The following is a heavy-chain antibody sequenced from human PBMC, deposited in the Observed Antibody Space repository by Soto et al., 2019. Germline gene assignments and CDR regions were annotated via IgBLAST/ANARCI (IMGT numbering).Heavy chain of an antibody. CDR2: IYYSGST. CDR3: ARCNPNYYDSSGYWPY. J-gene: IGHJ4*02. V-gene: IGHV4-39*01. D-gene: IGHD3-22*01. CDR1: GGSISSSSYY. Sequence: SETLSLTCTVSGGSISSSSYYWGWIRQPPGKGLEWIGSIYYSGSTYYNPSLKSRVTISVDTSKNQFSLKLSSVTAADTAVYYCARCNPNYYDSSGYWPYWGQGTLVTVSS.